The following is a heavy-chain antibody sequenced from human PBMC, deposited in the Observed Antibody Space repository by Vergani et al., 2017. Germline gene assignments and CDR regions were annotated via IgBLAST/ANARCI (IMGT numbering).Heavy chain of an antibody. Sequence: QLQLQESCPGLVKPSATLSLTCSVSGASIRSSNYYWGWIRQPPGKVLEWIASNYYSGSTYYNPSLKSRVTISVDTSKNQFSLKLSSVTAADTAVYFCARHSTVEWLVKLGWIDPWGQGILVTVSS. CDR3: ARHSTVEWLVKLGWIDP. V-gene: IGHV4-39*01. CDR1: GASIRSSNYY. CDR2: NYYSGST. D-gene: IGHD6-19*01. J-gene: IGHJ5*02.